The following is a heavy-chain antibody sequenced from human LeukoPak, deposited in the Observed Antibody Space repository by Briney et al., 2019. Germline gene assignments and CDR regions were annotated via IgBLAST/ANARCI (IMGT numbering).Heavy chain of an antibody. CDR3: ARESLQWELRGAFDI. CDR1: GFTFSSYS. Sequence: GGSLRLSCAASGFTFSSYSMNWVRQAPGKGLEWVSYISSSSSTIYYADSVKGRFTISRDNAKNSLYLQMNSLRAEDTAVYYCARESLQWELRGAFDIWGQGTMVTVSS. CDR2: ISSSSSTI. V-gene: IGHV3-48*01. J-gene: IGHJ3*02. D-gene: IGHD1-26*01.